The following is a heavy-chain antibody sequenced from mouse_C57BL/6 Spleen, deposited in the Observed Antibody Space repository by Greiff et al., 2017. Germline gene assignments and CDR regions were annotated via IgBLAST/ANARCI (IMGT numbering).Heavy chain of an antibody. J-gene: IGHJ2*01. CDR2: IYPAYGTT. Sequence: EVQLQQSVAELVRPGASVTLSCTASGFNIKNTYLHWVKQRPEQGLEWIGRIYPAYGTTTYAPKFQGKATITADTSSNTAYLQLSSLTSEDTPIYYCARNYGSSFGFGGQGTTLTVSS. CDR1: GFNIKNTY. D-gene: IGHD1-1*01. CDR3: ARNYGSSFGF. V-gene: IGHV14-3*01.